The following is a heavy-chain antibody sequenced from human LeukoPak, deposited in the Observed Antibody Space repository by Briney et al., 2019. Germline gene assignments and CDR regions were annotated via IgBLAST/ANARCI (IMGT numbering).Heavy chain of an antibody. D-gene: IGHD1-26*01. J-gene: IGHJ6*03. CDR3: ARALNSGATTWTPINNFYYFMDV. CDR2: INQRGSP. Sequence: PSETLSLTCPVYTVSFSNYYWSWIRQAPGKGLEWIGEINQRGSPNYNPSLKSRVIMSVDTSKNHFSLKVTSVTAADTAVYYCARALNSGATTWTPINNFYYFMDVWDKGTTVTVSS. CDR1: TVSFSNYY. V-gene: IGHV4-34*01.